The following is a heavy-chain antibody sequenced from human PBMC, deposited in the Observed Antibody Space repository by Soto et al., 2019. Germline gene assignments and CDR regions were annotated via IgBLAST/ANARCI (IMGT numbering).Heavy chain of an antibody. CDR1: RYTFYSHS. Sequence: ASVTVSCKPSRYTFYSHSISWVRQAPGQGLEWMGRINADYGNTQYAQKFRGRVTMTTDTSTTTVYMELTNLRSDDTAVYYCARCIQGDYYYGMDVWG. D-gene: IGHD5-18*01. CDR3: ARCIQGDYYYGMDV. CDR2: INADYGNT. V-gene: IGHV1-18*01. J-gene: IGHJ6*02.